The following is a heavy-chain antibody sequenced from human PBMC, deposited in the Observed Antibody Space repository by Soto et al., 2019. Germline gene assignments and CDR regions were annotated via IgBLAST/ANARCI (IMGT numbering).Heavy chain of an antibody. CDR1: GYGFTTYG. J-gene: IGHJ4*02. D-gene: IGHD1-1*01. V-gene: IGHV1-18*01. CDR2: ISAHNGNT. Sequence: QVHLVQSGAEVKKPGASVKVSCKGSGYGFTTYGITWVRQAPGQGLEWMAWISAHNGNTDYAQNLQGRVTVTRDTSTSTAYMELRSLRSXDTAVYYCARGRYGDYWGQGALVTVSS. CDR3: ARGRYGDY.